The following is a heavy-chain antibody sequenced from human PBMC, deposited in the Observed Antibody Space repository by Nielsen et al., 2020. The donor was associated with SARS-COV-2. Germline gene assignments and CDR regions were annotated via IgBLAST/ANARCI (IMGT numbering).Heavy chain of an antibody. D-gene: IGHD6-13*01. CDR3: ARVSSSWATPRTDTSKNTSYYYGMDV. Sequence: SETLSLTCTVSGEPISSGVYYWSWIRQPPGKGLEWIGYIYYSGSTNYNPFLKSRVTISVDTSKNQFSLKLSSVTAADTAVYYCARVSSSWATPRTDTSKNTSYYYGMDVWGQGTTVTVSS. CDR1: GEPISSGVYY. V-gene: IGHV4-61*08. J-gene: IGHJ6*02. CDR2: IYYSGST.